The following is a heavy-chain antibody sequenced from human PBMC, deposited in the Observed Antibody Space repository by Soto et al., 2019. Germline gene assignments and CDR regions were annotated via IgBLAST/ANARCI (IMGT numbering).Heavy chain of an antibody. V-gene: IGHV3-21*01. CDR3: ASATVVAGTFDF. Sequence: EVQLVESGGDLVKPGGSLTLSCAGSGFAFRSYNMNWVRQPPGKGLEWVASISSGSSNIYYADSVKGRFTISRDNAKDSLYLQMDSLRAEDSAVYYCASATVVAGTFDFWGQGTLLTVSS. CDR1: GFAFRSYN. J-gene: IGHJ4*02. CDR2: ISSGSSNI. D-gene: IGHD2-15*01.